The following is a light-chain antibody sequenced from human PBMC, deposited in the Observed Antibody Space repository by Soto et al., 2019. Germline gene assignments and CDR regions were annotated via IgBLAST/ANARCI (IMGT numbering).Light chain of an antibody. Sequence: QSVLTQPPSVSGAPGQRVTISCIGSNSNIGTDYGVQWYQQFPGTAPKVLIYGDTHRPSGVPDRFSGSRSGTSASLAIAGLQTEDEADYYCQSYDIALRGPIFGVGTKLTVL. J-gene: IGLJ2*01. CDR1: NSNIGTDYG. CDR2: GDT. V-gene: IGLV1-40*01. CDR3: QSYDIALRGPI.